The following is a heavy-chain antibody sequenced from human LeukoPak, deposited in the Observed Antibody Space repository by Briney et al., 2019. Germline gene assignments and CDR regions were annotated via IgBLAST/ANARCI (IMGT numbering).Heavy chain of an antibody. CDR1: GFTFSSYA. CDR2: ITNSGGTT. Sequence: GGSLRLSCAASGFTFSSYAMSCVRQAPGKGLEWVSAITNSGGTTYYADSVKGRFTISRDNSKNTLYLQMNSLRAEDTAVYYCAKDPPHVSWLFDYWGQGTLVTVSS. J-gene: IGHJ4*02. CDR3: AKDPPHVSWLFDY. D-gene: IGHD3-16*01. V-gene: IGHV3-23*01.